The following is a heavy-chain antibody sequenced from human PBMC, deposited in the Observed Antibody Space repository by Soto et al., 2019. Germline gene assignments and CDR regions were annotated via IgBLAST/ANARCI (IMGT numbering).Heavy chain of an antibody. Sequence: SETLSLTCTVSGVSISSGGYYWTWIRQHPVRGLEWIGHIYYSGTTYSNPSLKNRLRISIDTSQNQFSLNLSSVTAADTAVYYCARQKVSKNFYDRSGLRDSNGLDVWGQGTTVTVSS. J-gene: IGHJ6*02. V-gene: IGHV4-31*03. CDR3: ARQKVSKNFYDRSGLRDSNGLDV. D-gene: IGHD3-22*01. CDR1: GVSISSGGYY. CDR2: IYYSGTT.